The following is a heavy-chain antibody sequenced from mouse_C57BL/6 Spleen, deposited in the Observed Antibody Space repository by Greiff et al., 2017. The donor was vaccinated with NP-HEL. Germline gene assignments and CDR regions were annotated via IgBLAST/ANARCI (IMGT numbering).Heavy chain of an antibody. V-gene: IGHV3-6*01. CDR3: ASYGVGYFDV. J-gene: IGHJ1*03. Sequence: EVKLMESGPGLVKPSQSLSLTCSVTGYSITSGYYWNWIRQFPGNKLEWMGYISYDGSNNYNPSLKNRISITRDTSKNQFFLKLNSVTTEDTATYYCASYGVGYFDVWGTGTTVTVSS. CDR1: GYSITSGYY. D-gene: IGHD1-1*02. CDR2: ISYDGSN.